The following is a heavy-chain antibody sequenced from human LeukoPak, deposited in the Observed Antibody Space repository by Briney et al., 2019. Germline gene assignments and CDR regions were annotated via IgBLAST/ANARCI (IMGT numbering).Heavy chain of an antibody. J-gene: IGHJ4*02. Sequence: GGSLRLSCAASGFTFSSYWMHWVRHAPGKGLVWVSRINTDGSRTNYADSVKGRFTISRDNAENTLYLQMNSLRAEGTAVYYCARSTVVTLPLDYWGQGTLVTVSS. CDR3: ARSTVVTLPLDY. CDR1: GFTFSSYW. D-gene: IGHD4-23*01. CDR2: INTDGSRT. V-gene: IGHV3-74*01.